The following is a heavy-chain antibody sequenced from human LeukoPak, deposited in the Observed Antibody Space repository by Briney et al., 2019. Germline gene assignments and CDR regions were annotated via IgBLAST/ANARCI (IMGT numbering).Heavy chain of an antibody. V-gene: IGHV3-30*02. CDR3: VRDATVGAAYFDL. Sequence: GGSLRLSCAASRFVFASTGMHWVRQAPGKGLEWVAFIRYDGSETYYGDSVKGRFTISRDNSKNTLYLQLHSLRLNDTALYYCVRDATVGAAYFDLWGQGVQVTVSS. CDR2: IRYDGSET. CDR1: RFVFASTG. D-gene: IGHD2-15*01. J-gene: IGHJ5*02.